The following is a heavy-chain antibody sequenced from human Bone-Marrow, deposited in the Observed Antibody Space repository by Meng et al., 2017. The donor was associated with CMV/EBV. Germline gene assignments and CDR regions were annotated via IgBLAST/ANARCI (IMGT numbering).Heavy chain of an antibody. V-gene: IGHV4-34*01. J-gene: IGHJ5*02. Sequence: GSLRLSCTVYGGSFSGYYWNWIRQPPGKGLEWIGEISHSGNTNFNPSLKGRVTISVDTSKNQFSLKLNSVTAADTAVYYCARLTISGFDPWGQGTLVTVSS. D-gene: IGHD4/OR15-4a*01. CDR1: GGSFSGYY. CDR3: ARLTISGFDP. CDR2: ISHSGNT.